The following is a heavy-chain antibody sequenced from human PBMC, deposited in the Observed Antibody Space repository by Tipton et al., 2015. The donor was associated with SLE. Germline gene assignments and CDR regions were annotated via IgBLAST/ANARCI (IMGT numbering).Heavy chain of an antibody. Sequence: SLRLSCAASGFTFSSCAMSWVRQAPGKGLEWVSAIRGSGGSTYYADSVKGRFTISRDNSKNTLYLQMNSLRAEDTAVYYCAKGPRVGATTGRPPYYMDVWGKGTTVTVSS. CDR1: GFTFSSCA. V-gene: IGHV3-23*01. CDR3: AKGPRVGATTGRPPYYMDV. CDR2: IRGSGGST. D-gene: IGHD1-26*01. J-gene: IGHJ6*03.